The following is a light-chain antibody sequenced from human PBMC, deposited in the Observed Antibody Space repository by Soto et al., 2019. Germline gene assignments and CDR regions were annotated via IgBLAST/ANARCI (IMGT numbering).Light chain of an antibody. J-gene: IGKJ5*01. CDR3: QQRMNWPLT. CDR1: QSVSND. Sequence: EMVLTQSPGTLSLSPGDRATLSCRASQSVSNDYVAWVQQKPGQTPRLLIYSVSNRATGIPARFSGSGSGTDFTLTISSLEPEDFAVYYCQQRMNWPLTFGQGTRLEIK. V-gene: IGKV3-11*01. CDR2: SVS.